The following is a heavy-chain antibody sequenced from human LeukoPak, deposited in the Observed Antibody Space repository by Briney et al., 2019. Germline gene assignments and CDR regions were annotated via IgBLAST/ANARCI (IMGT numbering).Heavy chain of an antibody. D-gene: IGHD3-3*01. V-gene: IGHV4-4*07. J-gene: IGHJ5*02. CDR3: ARYGYYDFWSGYLFDNWFDP. CDR1: SGSISSYY. CDR2: IYTSGST. Sequence: SETLSLTCTVSSGSISSYYWSWIRQPAGKGLEWIGRIYTSGSTNYNPSLKSRVTMSVDTSKNQFSLKLSSVTAADTAVYYCARYGYYDFWSGYLFDNWFDPWGQGTLVTVSS.